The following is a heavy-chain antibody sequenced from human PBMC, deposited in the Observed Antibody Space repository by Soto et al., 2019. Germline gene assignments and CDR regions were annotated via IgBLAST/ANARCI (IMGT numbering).Heavy chain of an antibody. V-gene: IGHV3-15*01. D-gene: IGHD2-8*01. CDR1: GFTFSNAW. J-gene: IGHJ4*02. Sequence: EVQLVESGGGLVKPGGSLRLSCAGSGFTFSNAWMSWVRRAPGKGLEWVGRIKSDAYGGAIDYAAPVKGRFTISRDDSKNTLFLQMNNLRAEDTAVYSCTTTKGSIEPPTNESRGQGTQVIVSS. CDR3: TTTKGSIEPPTNES. CDR2: IKSDAYGGAI.